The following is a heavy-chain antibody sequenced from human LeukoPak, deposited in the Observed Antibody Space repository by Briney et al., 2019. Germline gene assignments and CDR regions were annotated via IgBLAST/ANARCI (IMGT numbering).Heavy chain of an antibody. CDR2: INSDGSTT. CDR3: ARGGDYGGNPLDC. D-gene: IGHD4-23*01. Sequence: GGSLRLSCAASGFTFSTYWMHWVRQAPGKGPVWVSRINSDGSTTSYADSVEGRFTISRDNAKNTLYLQMNSLRAEDTAVYYCARGGDYGGNPLDCWGQGTLVTVSS. J-gene: IGHJ4*02. CDR1: GFTFSTYW. V-gene: IGHV3-74*01.